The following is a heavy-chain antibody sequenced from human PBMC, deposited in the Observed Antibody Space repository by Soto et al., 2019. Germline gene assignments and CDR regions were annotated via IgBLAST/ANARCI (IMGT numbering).Heavy chain of an antibody. D-gene: IGHD3-3*01. CDR2: ISGSGGST. V-gene: IGHV3-23*01. CDR3: AKASSLWSGSYYDY. Sequence: GGSLRLSCAASGFTFSSYAMSWVRQAPGKGLEWVSAISGSGGSTYYADSVKGRFTISRDNSKNTLYLQMNSLRAEATAVYYCAKASSLWSGSYYDYWGQGTLVTVSS. CDR1: GFTFSSYA. J-gene: IGHJ4*02.